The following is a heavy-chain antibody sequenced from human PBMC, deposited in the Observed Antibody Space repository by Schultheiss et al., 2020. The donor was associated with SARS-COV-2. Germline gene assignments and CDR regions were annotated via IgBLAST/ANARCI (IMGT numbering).Heavy chain of an antibody. J-gene: IGHJ4*02. CDR2: ISSSSSYI. CDR1: GFTFSSYS. D-gene: IGHD1-26*01. CDR3: ATIVGATEYFDY. Sequence: GGSLRLSCAASGFTFSSYSMNWVRQAPGKGLEWVSSISSSSSYIYYADSVKGRFTISRDNAKNSLYLQMNSLRAEDTAVYYCATIVGATEYFDYWGQGTLVTVSS. V-gene: IGHV3-21*01.